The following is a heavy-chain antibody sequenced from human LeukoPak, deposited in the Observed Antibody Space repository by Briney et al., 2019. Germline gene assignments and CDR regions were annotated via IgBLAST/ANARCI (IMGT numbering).Heavy chain of an antibody. V-gene: IGHV3-11*01. CDR2: ISSSGSTI. Sequence: PGGSLRLSCAASGFTFSDYYMSWIRQAPGKGLEWVSYISSSGSTIYYADSVKGRFTIPRDNAKNSLYLQMNSLRAEDTAVYYCASLYYDFWSGYYTALDYWGQGTLVTVSS. D-gene: IGHD3-3*01. J-gene: IGHJ4*02. CDR1: GFTFSDYY. CDR3: ASLYYDFWSGYYTALDY.